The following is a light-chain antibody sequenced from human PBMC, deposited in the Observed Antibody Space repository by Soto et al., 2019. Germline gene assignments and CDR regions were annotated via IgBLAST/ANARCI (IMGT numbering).Light chain of an antibody. Sequence: EIVLTQSPATLSLSPGKRATLSCRASQSVSSNLAWYQQKPGQAPRLLIYGASTRATGIPARFSGSGSGTEFTLTISSLQSEDFGVYYCQQYNNWPQTFGQGTKVDIK. J-gene: IGKJ1*01. V-gene: IGKV3-15*01. CDR3: QQYNNWPQT. CDR1: QSVSSN. CDR2: GAS.